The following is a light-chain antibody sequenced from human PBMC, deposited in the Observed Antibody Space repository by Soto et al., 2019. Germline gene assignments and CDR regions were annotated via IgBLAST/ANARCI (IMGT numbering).Light chain of an antibody. V-gene: IGLV1-44*01. CDR2: NNY. CDR3: AAWDDSLNGPV. J-gene: IGLJ2*01. Sequence: QSVLTQPPSASATPGQRVTISCSGSASNIASNTVNWYQHLPGTAPKLLIYNNYQRPSGVPDRFSGSKSGTSASLAISGLRSEDEADYYCAAWDDSLNGPVFGGGTKVTVL. CDR1: ASNIASNT.